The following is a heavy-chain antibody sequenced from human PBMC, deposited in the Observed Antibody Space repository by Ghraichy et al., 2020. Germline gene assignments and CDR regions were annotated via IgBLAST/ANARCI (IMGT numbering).Heavy chain of an antibody. D-gene: IGHD3-10*01. Sequence: SVKVSCKASGGTFSSYAISWVRQAPGQGLEWMGGIIPIFGTANYAQKFQGRVTITADESTSTAYMELSSLRSEDTAVYYCARNDPGITMVRGVIDYGMDVWGQGTTVTVSS. CDR2: IIPIFGTA. CDR3: ARNDPGITMVRGVIDYGMDV. V-gene: IGHV1-69*13. CDR1: GGTFSSYA. J-gene: IGHJ6*02.